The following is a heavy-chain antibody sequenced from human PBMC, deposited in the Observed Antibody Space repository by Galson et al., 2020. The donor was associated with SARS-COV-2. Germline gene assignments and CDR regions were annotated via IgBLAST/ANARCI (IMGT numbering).Heavy chain of an antibody. CDR1: GFTFSSYA. D-gene: IGHD4-17*01. V-gene: IGHV3-30*04. J-gene: IGHJ4*02. CDR3: ARDLLQDYGDYGLDY. Sequence: GGSLRLSCAASGFTFSSYAMHWVRQAPGKGLEWVAVISYDGSNKYYADSVKGRFTISRDNSKNTLYLQMKSLRAEDTAVYYCARDLLQDYGDYGLDYWGQGTLVTVSS. CDR2: ISYDGSNK.